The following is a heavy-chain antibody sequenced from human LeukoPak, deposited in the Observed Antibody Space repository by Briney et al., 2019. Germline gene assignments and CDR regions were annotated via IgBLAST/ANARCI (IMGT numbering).Heavy chain of an antibody. CDR3: AAGVVVLPLDV. CDR2: IDSGGST. D-gene: IGHD2-15*01. Sequence: PGGSLRLSCAASGFTVSTNYMSWVRQAPGKGLEWVSVIDSGGSTYCADSVKGRFIISRDNSKNTLFLQMNSLRAEDTAVYYCAAGVVVLPLDVWGQGTTVTVSS. CDR1: GFTVSTNY. V-gene: IGHV3-66*01. J-gene: IGHJ6*02.